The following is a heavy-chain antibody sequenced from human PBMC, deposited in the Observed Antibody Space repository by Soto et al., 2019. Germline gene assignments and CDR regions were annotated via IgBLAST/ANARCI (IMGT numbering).Heavy chain of an antibody. CDR2: IIPIFGTA. CDR1: GGTFSSYA. J-gene: IGHJ5*02. Sequence: SVKVSCKASGGTFSSYAISWVRQAPGQGLEWMGGIIPIFGTANYAQKFQGRVTITTDESTSTAYMELSSLRSEDTAVYYCARGYCSSTSCYIPTLVDPWGQGTLVTVSS. V-gene: IGHV1-69*05. CDR3: ARGYCSSTSCYIPTLVDP. D-gene: IGHD2-2*02.